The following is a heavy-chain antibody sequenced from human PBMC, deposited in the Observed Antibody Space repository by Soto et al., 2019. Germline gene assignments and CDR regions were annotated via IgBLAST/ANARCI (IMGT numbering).Heavy chain of an antibody. CDR2: IYPGDSNT. V-gene: IGHV5-51*01. D-gene: IGHD3-9*01. J-gene: IGHJ6*02. Sequence: GESLKISCKGSGYSFTSYWLGWVRQMPGKGLGWMGIIYPGDSNTRYSPSFKGQVTISADKSISTAYLQWSSLKASDTAMYYCARSPYFSYIYGMDVWGQGTTVTVSS. CDR1: GYSFTSYW. CDR3: ARSPYFSYIYGMDV.